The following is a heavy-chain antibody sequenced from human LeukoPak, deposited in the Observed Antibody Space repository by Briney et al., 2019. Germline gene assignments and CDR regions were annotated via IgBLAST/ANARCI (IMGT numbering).Heavy chain of an antibody. CDR1: GYTFTSYG. Sequence: ASVKVSCKASGYTFTSYGISWVRQAPGQGLGWMGWISAYNGNTNYAQKLQGTVTMTTDTSTSTAYMELRSLRSDDTAVYYCARWVPYCSGGSCYSVEPYYYYGMDVWGQGTTVTVSS. V-gene: IGHV1-18*01. J-gene: IGHJ6*02. D-gene: IGHD2-15*01. CDR2: ISAYNGNT. CDR3: ARWVPYCSGGSCYSVEPYYYYGMDV.